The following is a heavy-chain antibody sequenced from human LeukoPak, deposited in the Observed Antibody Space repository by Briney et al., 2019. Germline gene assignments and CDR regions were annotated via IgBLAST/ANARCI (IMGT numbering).Heavy chain of an antibody. CDR1: GFTFSSCG. J-gene: IGHJ4*02. D-gene: IGHD6-19*01. V-gene: IGHV3-33*06. CDR3: AKAVEGAFDY. CDR2: IWYDGSNK. Sequence: GGSLRLSCAASGFTFSSCGMHWVRQAPGKGLEWVAVIWYDGSNKYYADSVKGRFTISRDNSKNTLYLQMNSLRAEDTAVYYCAKAVEGAFDYWGQGTLVTVSS.